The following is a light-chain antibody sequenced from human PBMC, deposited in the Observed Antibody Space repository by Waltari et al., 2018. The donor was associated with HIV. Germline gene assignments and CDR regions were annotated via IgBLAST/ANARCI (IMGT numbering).Light chain of an antibody. Sequence: IQMTQSPSTLSASVGDRLTITCRASQSISNWLAWYQQKPGKAPKLLIYKASSLESGVPSRFSGSGSGTEFTLTISSLQPDDFATYYCQQYNSYSYTFGQGTKLEIK. J-gene: IGKJ2*01. CDR1: QSISNW. CDR2: KAS. V-gene: IGKV1-5*03. CDR3: QQYNSYSYT.